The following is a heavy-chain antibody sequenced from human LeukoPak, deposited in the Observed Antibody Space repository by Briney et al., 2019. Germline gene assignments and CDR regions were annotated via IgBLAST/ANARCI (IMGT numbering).Heavy chain of an antibody. CDR1: GGSISSYY. Sequence: PSETLSLTCTVSGGSISSYYWSWIRQPPGKGLEWIGYIYATGGTNYNPSLKSRVTISVDTSKDQFSLNLRSVTAADTAVYYCARHGSVRSPLGPWGQGTLVTVSS. CDR2: IYATGGT. CDR3: ARHGSVRSPLGP. D-gene: IGHD3-10*01. V-gene: IGHV4-4*09. J-gene: IGHJ5*02.